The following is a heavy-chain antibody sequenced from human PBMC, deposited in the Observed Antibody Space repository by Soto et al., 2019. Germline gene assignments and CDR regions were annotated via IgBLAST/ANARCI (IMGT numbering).Heavy chain of an antibody. D-gene: IGHD6-13*01. CDR2: INHSGST. J-gene: IGHJ4*02. CDR1: GGSFSGYY. V-gene: IGHV4-34*01. CDR3: ARGDEVFSSSWYGGIYAY. Sequence: SETLSLTCAVYGGSFSGYYWSWIRQPPGKGLEWIGEINHSGSTNYNPSLKSRVTISVDTSKNQFSLKLSSVTAAGTAVYYCARGDEVFSSSWYGGIYAYWGQGTLVTVSS.